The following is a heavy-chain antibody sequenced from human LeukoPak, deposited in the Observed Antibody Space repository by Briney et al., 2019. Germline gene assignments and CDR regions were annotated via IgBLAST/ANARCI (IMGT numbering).Heavy chain of an antibody. Sequence: PGGSLRLSCAASGFTFSSYEMNWVRQAPGKGLEWVSYISSSGSTIYYADSVKGRFTISRDNAKNSLYLQMSSLRAEDTAVYYCAKIGFPTTVLTPGTVWWGQGTLVTVSS. J-gene: IGHJ4*02. CDR1: GFTFSSYE. CDR3: AKIGFPTTVLTPGTVW. V-gene: IGHV3-48*03. CDR2: ISSSGSTI. D-gene: IGHD4-23*01.